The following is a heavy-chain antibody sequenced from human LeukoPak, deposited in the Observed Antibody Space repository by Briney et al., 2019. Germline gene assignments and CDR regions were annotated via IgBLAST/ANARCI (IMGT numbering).Heavy chain of an antibody. CDR1: GFTFGDYA. CDR2: IRSKAYGGTT. V-gene: IGHV3-49*04. J-gene: IGHJ5*02. D-gene: IGHD3-9*01. CDR3: TRSDYDILTGDNWFDP. Sequence: GGSLRLSCTASGFTFGDYAMSWVRQAPGNGLEWVGFIRSKAYGGTTEYAASVKGRFTISRDDSKSIAYLQMNSLKTEDTAVYYCTRSDYDILTGDNWFDPWGQGTLVTVSS.